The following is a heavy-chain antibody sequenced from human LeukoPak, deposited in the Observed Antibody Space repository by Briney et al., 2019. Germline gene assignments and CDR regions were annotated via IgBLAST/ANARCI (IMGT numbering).Heavy chain of an antibody. V-gene: IGHV3-21*01. J-gene: IGHJ4*02. CDR3: ARGEYGSGSYHIDY. Sequence: GWSLRLSCAASGLTFSRYSMNWVRQAPGKGLEWVSSISGTSIYKYYAYSMKGRFTISRDNPNNSLYLQMNSLRGEDTAVYYCARGEYGSGSYHIDYWGQGTLVTVSS. CDR2: ISGTSIYK. D-gene: IGHD3-10*01. CDR1: GLTFSRYS.